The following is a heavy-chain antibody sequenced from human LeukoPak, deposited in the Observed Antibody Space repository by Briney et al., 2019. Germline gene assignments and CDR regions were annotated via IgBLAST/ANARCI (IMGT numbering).Heavy chain of an antibody. CDR3: ARDAIGEYCSGGSCSYYYYGMDV. V-gene: IGHV3-53*01. Sequence: PGGSLRLSCAASGVTISSNYMSWVRQAPGKGLEWVSVIYSGGSTYYADSVKGRFTISRDNSKNTLYLQMNSLRAEDTAVYYCARDAIGEYCSGGSCSYYYYGMDVWGQGTTVTVSS. J-gene: IGHJ6*02. D-gene: IGHD2-15*01. CDR2: IYSGGST. CDR1: GVTISSNY.